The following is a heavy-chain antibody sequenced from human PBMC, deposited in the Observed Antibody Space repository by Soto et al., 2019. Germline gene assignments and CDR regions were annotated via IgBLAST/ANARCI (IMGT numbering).Heavy chain of an antibody. J-gene: IGHJ6*02. CDR1: GYSFTSYW. V-gene: IGHV5-51*01. Sequence: EVQLVQSGAEVKKPGESLKISCKGSGYSFTSYWIGWVRQMPGKGLEWMGIIYPGDSNTRYSPSLQGQVTISVDKSISTAYLQWSSLKATDTVMYYCARHAYDFWSGHPNPRYYYGMDVWGQGTMVTVSS. CDR2: IYPGDSNT. D-gene: IGHD3-3*01. CDR3: ARHAYDFWSGHPNPRYYYGMDV.